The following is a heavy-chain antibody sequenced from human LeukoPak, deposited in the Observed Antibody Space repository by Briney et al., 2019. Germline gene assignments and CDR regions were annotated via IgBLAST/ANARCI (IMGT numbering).Heavy chain of an antibody. V-gene: IGHV3-66*01. CDR2: IHSGGST. J-gene: IGHJ5*02. D-gene: IGHD1/OR15-1a*01. Sequence: GSLRLSCAASGFTVGSNYMSWVRQAPGKGLEWVSVIHSGGSTYYADSVKGRFTISRDNSKNTLYLQMNSLRAEDTAVYYCARVKTIGTAKGWFDPWGQGTLVTVSS. CDR1: GFTVGSNY. CDR3: ARVKTIGTAKGWFDP.